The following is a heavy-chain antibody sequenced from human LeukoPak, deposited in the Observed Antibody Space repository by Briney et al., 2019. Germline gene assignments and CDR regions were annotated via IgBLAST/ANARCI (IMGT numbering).Heavy chain of an antibody. J-gene: IGHJ4*02. D-gene: IGHD4-17*01. CDR1: GYTLTELS. CDR2: FDPEDGET. Sequence: WASVTVSCKVSGYTLTELSMHWVRQAPGKGLEWMGGFDPEDGETIYAQKFQGRVTMTEDTSTDTAYMELSSLRSEDTAVYYCATETTVTIRRVFDYWGQGTLVTVSS. CDR3: ATETTVTIRRVFDY. V-gene: IGHV1-24*01.